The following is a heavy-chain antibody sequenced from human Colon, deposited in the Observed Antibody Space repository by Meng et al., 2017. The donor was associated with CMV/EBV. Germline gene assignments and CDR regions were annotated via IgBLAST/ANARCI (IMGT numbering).Heavy chain of an antibody. CDR1: GSSFRTYW. CDR2: IKKDGSEK. D-gene: IGHD1-1*01. J-gene: IGHJ6*02. Sequence: GESLKISCAASGSSFRTYWTNWVRQAPGKGLEWVANIKKDGSEKYYVDSVKGRFTISRDNAKNSLYLQMNSLRAEDTAVYYCAKRGGMDVWGQGTTVTVSS. V-gene: IGHV3-7*01. CDR3: AKRGGMDV.